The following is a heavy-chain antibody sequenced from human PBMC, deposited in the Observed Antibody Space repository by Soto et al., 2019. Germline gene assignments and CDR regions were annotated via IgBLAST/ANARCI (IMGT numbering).Heavy chain of an antibody. Sequence: PGGSLRLSCAASGFTFSSYSMNWVRQAPGKGLEWVSSISSSSVSIYYADSVKGRFTISRDNSKNTLYLQMNSLRAEDTAVYYCAKDSEMVRGVIISLYYFDYWGQGTLVTVSS. D-gene: IGHD3-10*01. CDR3: AKDSEMVRGVIISLYYFDY. CDR2: ISSSSVSI. V-gene: IGHV3-21*04. CDR1: GFTFSSYS. J-gene: IGHJ4*02.